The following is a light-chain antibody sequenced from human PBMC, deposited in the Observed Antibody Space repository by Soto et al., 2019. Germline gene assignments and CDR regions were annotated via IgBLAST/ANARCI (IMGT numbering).Light chain of an antibody. CDR2: KAS. J-gene: IGKJ5*01. CDR1: QSISRW. V-gene: IGKV1-5*03. Sequence: IPGTQPPATVSASVGAIVTITCRASQSISRWLAWYQQTLGTAPKLLIYKASSLESGVPSRFRGSGSGTEFTITISSLQSEDFETYYCQHSSNFHFTFGQGTRLEIK. CDR3: QHSSNFHFT.